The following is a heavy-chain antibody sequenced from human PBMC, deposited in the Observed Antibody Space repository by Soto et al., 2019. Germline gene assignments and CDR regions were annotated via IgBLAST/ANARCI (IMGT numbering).Heavy chain of an antibody. CDR3: AKHRGGLNIVATINFDY. V-gene: IGHV3-23*01. Sequence: HPGGSLRLSCAASGFTFSSYAMSWVRQAPGKGLEWVSAISGSGGSTYYADSVKGRFTISRDNSKNTLYLQMNSLRAEDTAVYYCAKHRGGLNIVATINFDYWGQGTLVTVSS. CDR1: GFTFSSYA. CDR2: ISGSGGST. D-gene: IGHD5-12*01. J-gene: IGHJ4*02.